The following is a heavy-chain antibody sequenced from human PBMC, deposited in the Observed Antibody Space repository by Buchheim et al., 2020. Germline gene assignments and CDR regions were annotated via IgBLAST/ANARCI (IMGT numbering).Heavy chain of an antibody. D-gene: IGHD2-8*01. Sequence: EEQLVESGGGLVQPGGCLRLSCAASGFTFSSYSMNWVRQAPGKGLEWVSYISSTGSDMYYADSVKGRFTVSRDNAENSLYLKRNGLKAEETVVYYGARDLYGYYAVEVWGKGTT. CDR3: ARDLYGYYAVEV. V-gene: IGHV3-48*01. CDR1: GFTFSSYS. J-gene: IGHJ6*04. CDR2: ISSTGSDM.